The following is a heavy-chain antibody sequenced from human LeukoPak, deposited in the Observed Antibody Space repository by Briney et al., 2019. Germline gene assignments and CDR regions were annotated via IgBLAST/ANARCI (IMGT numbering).Heavy chain of an antibody. J-gene: IGHJ4*02. D-gene: IGHD1-26*01. CDR3: AKGPSVGATYDY. V-gene: IGHV3-48*01. Sequence: GGSLRLSCAASGFTFSTYSMNWVRQAPGKGLEWVSYISSSSSTIYYADSVKGRFTISRDNSKNTLYLQMNSLRAEDTAVYYCAKGPSVGATYDYWGQGTLVTVSS. CDR2: ISSSSSTI. CDR1: GFTFSTYS.